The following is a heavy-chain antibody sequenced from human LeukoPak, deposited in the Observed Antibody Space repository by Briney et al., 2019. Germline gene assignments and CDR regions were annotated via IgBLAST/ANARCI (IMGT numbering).Heavy chain of an antibody. J-gene: IGHJ3*02. CDR3: AREAAFDI. V-gene: IGHV3-21*06. CDR2: ISSSSTYT. CDR1: GFAFTNAW. Sequence: PGGSLRLSCAASGFAFTNAWMTWVRQAPGKGLEWVSSISSSSTYTFYADSVKGRFTISRDNAKNSLYLQMNSLRAEGTAVYYCAREAAFDIWGQGTMVTVSS.